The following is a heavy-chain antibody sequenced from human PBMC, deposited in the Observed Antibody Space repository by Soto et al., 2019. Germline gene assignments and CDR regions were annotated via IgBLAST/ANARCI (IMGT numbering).Heavy chain of an antibody. J-gene: IGHJ6*02. Sequence: QGQLVQSGVEVKKPGASVRVSCKASGYPFTNYGINWVRLAPGQGLEWMGRISGRSGGTKYGPKFRDRITMATDTSSKTAYMELRRLRVEDTAVYYCATDGGHGARMHICGMDVWGQGTTVTVSS. CDR2: ISGRSGGT. D-gene: IGHD2-21*01. V-gene: IGHV1-18*01. CDR3: ATDGGHGARMHICGMDV. CDR1: GYPFTNYG.